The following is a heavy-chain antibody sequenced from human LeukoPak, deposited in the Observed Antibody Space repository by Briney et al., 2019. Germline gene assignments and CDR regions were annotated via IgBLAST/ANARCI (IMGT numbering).Heavy chain of an antibody. J-gene: IGHJ3*01. V-gene: IGHV1-24*01. Sequence: GASVKVSCKASGDTFTGYYMHWVRQAPGQGLEWMGGFDPEDGETIYAQKFQGRVTMTEDTSTDTAYMELSRLRSDDTAVYYCARDDRPVSAFDLWGQGTMVAVSS. CDR1: GDTFTGYY. CDR2: FDPEDGET. CDR3: ARDDRPVSAFDL.